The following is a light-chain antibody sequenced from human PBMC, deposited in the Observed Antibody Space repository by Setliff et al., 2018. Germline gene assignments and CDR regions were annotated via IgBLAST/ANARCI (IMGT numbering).Light chain of an antibody. Sequence: QSALAQPPSASGSPGQSVTISCTGTSSDVGGYNYVSWYQQHPGKAPKLMIYEVSKWPSGVPDRFSGSKSGNTASLTVSGLQAEDEADYYCSSYSSINTLVVFGGGTK. CDR1: SSDVGGYNY. CDR2: EVS. CDR3: SSYSSINTLVV. V-gene: IGLV2-8*01. J-gene: IGLJ2*01.